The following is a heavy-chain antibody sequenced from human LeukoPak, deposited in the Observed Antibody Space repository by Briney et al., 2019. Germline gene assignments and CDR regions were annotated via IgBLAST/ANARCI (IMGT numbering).Heavy chain of an antibody. D-gene: IGHD3-3*01. CDR1: GGTFSSYA. CDR2: IIPIFGTA. V-gene: IGHV1-69*13. CDR3: AALGHDFWSGYYQKHTDY. Sequence: SVKVSCKASGGTFSSYAISWVRQAPGQGLEWMGGIIPIFGTANYAQKFQGRVTITADESTSTAYMELSSLRSEDTAVYYCAALGHDFWSGYYQKHTDYWGQGTLVTVSS. J-gene: IGHJ4*02.